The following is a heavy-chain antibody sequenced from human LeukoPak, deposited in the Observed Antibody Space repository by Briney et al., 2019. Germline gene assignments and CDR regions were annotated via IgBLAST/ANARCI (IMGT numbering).Heavy chain of an antibody. CDR3: ARTLYSSSAHWFDP. D-gene: IGHD6-6*01. CDR1: GGSISSSSYY. Sequence: SEALSLTCTVSGGSISSSSYYWGWIRQPPGKGLEWIGGIYYSGSTYYNPSLKSRVTISVDTSKNQFSLKLSSVTAADTAVYYCARTLYSSSAHWFDPWGQGTLVTVSS. CDR2: IYYSGST. V-gene: IGHV4-39*07. J-gene: IGHJ5*02.